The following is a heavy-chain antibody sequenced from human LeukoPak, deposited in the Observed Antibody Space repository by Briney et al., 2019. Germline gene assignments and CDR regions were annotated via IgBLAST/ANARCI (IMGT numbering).Heavy chain of an antibody. CDR1: GFTFSSYG. D-gene: IGHD3-10*01. V-gene: IGHV3-30*02. CDR3: AKAPGSGNEVYYYYYMEV. J-gene: IGHJ6*03. Sequence: GGSLRISCAASGFTFSSYGMHWVRQAPGKGLEWVAFIRNDESNKYYADSVKGRFTISRDNSKNTLYLQMNSLRAEDTAVYYCAKAPGSGNEVYYYYYMEVWGKGTTVTVSS. CDR2: IRNDESNK.